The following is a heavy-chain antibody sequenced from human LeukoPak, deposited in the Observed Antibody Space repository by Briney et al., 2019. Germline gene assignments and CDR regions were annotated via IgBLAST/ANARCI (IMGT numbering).Heavy chain of an antibody. J-gene: IGHJ4*02. CDR1: GGSISSYY. Sequence: SETLSLTCTVSGGSISSYYWSWIRQPPGKGLEWIGYIYYSGSTNYNPSLKSRVTISVDTSKNQFSLKLSSVTAADTAVYYCASLNLDSTGTDFDSWGQGTLVTVSS. V-gene: IGHV4-59*08. CDR3: ASLNLDSTGTDFDS. D-gene: IGHD4-17*01. CDR2: IYYSGST.